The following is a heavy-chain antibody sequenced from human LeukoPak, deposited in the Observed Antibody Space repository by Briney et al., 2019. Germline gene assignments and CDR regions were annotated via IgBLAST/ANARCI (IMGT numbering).Heavy chain of an antibody. CDR1: GVSFSGYY. V-gene: IGHV4-34*01. Sequence: PSETLSLTCAVYGVSFSGYYWSWLRQPPGKGLEWIGEINHSGSTNYNPSLKSRVTISVDTSKNQFSLKLSSVTAADTAVYYCARALGLRYFDWSPRGGNWFDPWGQGTLVTVSS. D-gene: IGHD3-9*01. CDR2: INHSGST. J-gene: IGHJ5*02. CDR3: ARALGLRYFDWSPRGGNWFDP.